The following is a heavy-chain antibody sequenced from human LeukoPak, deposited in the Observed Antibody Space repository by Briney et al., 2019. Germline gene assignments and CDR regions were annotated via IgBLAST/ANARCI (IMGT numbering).Heavy chain of an antibody. D-gene: IGHD2-15*01. CDR1: GVPLNNYK. V-gene: IGHV3-48*04. CDR2: ILEGGEA. CDR3: SATGR. J-gene: IGHJ4*02. Sequence: GGSLRLSCVGSGVPLNNYKVNWVRQAPGKGLDWVADILEGGEAHYADSVRGRFTISRDRAKNSLYLLMTSLRVDDTAVYYCSATGRWGQGTLVAVSS.